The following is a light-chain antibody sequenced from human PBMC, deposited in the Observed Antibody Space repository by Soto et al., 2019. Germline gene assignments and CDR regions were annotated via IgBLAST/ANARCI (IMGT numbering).Light chain of an antibody. CDR2: DVS. CDR1: SSDVGGYNY. J-gene: IGLJ2*01. CDR3: SSYTSSSTLDVV. Sequence: QSALTQPASVSGSPGQSITISCTGTSSDVGGYNYVSWYQQHPGKAPKLMIYDVSNRPSGVSNRFSGSKSGNTASLTISGLQAEDVADYYCSSYTSSSTLDVVFGGGTKVTVL. V-gene: IGLV2-14*01.